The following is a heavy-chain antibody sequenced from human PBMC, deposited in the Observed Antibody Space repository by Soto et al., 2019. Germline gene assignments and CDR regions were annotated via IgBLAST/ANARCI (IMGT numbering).Heavy chain of an antibody. CDR3: ARGPSYYGSGSYPVPFDY. V-gene: IGHV1-18*01. Sequence: ASVKVSCKASGYTFTSYGISWVRQAPGQGLEWMGWISAYNGNTNYAQKLQGRVTMTTDTSASTAYMELRSLRSDDTAVYYCARGPSYYGSGSYPVPFDYWGQGTLVTVSS. D-gene: IGHD3-10*01. J-gene: IGHJ4*02. CDR1: GYTFTSYG. CDR2: ISAYNGNT.